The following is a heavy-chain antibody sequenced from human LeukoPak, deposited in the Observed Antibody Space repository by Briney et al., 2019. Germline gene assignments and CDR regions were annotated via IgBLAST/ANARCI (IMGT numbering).Heavy chain of an antibody. CDR3: ARGYSGNFLGFDL. CDR2: ILPVLGTP. V-gene: IGHV1-69*05. Sequence: SVKVYCKPSGGTFNYAISWVRQAPGQGPEWMGGILPVLGTPHYAQKFQGRLTVTTDEVAATAYMELSSLRSEDTAVYYCARGYSGNFLGFDLWGQGTLVTVSS. D-gene: IGHD1-26*01. J-gene: IGHJ4*02. CDR1: GGTFNYA.